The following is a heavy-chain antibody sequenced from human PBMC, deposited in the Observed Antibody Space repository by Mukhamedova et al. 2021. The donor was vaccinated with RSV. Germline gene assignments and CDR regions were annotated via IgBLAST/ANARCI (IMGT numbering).Heavy chain of an antibody. J-gene: IGHJ4*01. Sequence: ASGYSFTSHAINWVRQAPGQGLEWMGWINTHTGDPTYAQGFTGRIVFSLDTSVSTAYLQISSLKAEDNAIYYCAREYRGPFDHWG. CDR3: AREYRGPFDH. CDR2: INTHTGDP. D-gene: IGHD1-26*01. CDR1: GYSFTSHA. V-gene: IGHV7-4-1*02.